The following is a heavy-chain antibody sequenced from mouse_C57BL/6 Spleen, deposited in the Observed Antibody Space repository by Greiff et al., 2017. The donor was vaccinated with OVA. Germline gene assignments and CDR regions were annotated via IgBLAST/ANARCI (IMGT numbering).Heavy chain of an antibody. Sequence: DVMLVESGGGLVKPGGSLKLSCAASGFTFSDYGMHWVRQAPEKGLEWVAYISSGSSTIYYADTVKGRFTISRDNAKNTLFLQMTSLRSEDTAMYYCARGRLNYYFDYWGQGTTLTVSS. J-gene: IGHJ2*01. CDR1: GFTFSDYG. CDR3: ARGRLNYYFDY. CDR2: ISSGSSTI. V-gene: IGHV5-17*01. D-gene: IGHD1-1*01.